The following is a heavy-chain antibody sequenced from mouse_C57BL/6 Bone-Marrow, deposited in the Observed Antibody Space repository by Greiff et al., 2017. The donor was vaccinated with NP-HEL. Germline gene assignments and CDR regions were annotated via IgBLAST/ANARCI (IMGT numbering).Heavy chain of an antibody. D-gene: IGHD2-2*01. CDR2: INPSSGYT. J-gene: IGHJ4*01. CDR3: ARRGLGLRRRGGYARDY. V-gene: IGHV1-4*01. CDR1: GYTFTSYT. Sequence: QVQLQQSGAELARPGASVKMSCKASGYTFTSYTMHWVKQRPGQGLEWIGYINPSSGYTKYNQKFKDKATLTADKSSSTAYMQLSSLTSEDSAVFNGARRGLGLRRRGGYARDYWGKETSVTSPQ.